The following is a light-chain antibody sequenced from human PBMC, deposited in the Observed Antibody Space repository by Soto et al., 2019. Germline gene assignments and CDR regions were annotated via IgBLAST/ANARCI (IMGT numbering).Light chain of an antibody. Sequence: QSVLTQPPSVSGAPGQRVTISCTGTSSNIGAGYDVHWYQHLLGTAPKLLIYGNTIRPSGVPDRFCGSKSGTSASLAITGLHAEDEADYYCQSYDRSLRGNVFGNGTKVTVL. CDR2: GNT. V-gene: IGLV1-40*01. J-gene: IGLJ1*01. CDR1: SSNIGAGYD. CDR3: QSYDRSLRGNV.